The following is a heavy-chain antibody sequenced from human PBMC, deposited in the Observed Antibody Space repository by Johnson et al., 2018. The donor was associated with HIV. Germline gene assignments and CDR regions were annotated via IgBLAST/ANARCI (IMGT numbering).Heavy chain of an antibody. J-gene: IGHJ3*02. CDR1: GFTFSSYA. D-gene: IGHD6-13*01. CDR2: ISSSGSTI. CDR3: AKDFIAAAGHDAFDI. Sequence: VQLVESGGGLVQPGGSLRLSCAASGFTFSSYAMHWVRQAPGKGLVWVSYISSSGSTIYYADSVKGRFTISRDNAKNSLYLQMNSLRAENTAVYYCAKDFIAAAGHDAFDIWGQGTMVTVSS. V-gene: IGHV3-48*04.